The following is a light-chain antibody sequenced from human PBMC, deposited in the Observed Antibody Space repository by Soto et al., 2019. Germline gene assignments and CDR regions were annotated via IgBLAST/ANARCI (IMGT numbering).Light chain of an antibody. CDR3: QQYDNLPPLFT. CDR1: QDISNY. J-gene: IGKJ3*01. Sequence: DIQMTQSPSSLSASVGDRVTITCQASQDISNYLNWYQQKPGKAPKLLIYDASNLETGFPSRFSGRGSGTDFTFTISSLQPEDIATCYCQQYDNLPPLFTFGPGTKVDIK. CDR2: DAS. V-gene: IGKV1-33*01.